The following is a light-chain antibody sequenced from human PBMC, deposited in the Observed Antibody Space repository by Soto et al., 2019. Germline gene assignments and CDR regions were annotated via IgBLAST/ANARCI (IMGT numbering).Light chain of an antibody. CDR1: SSDVGSYNL. V-gene: IGLV2-23*01. CDR3: CSYGGIVL. CDR2: EGT. J-gene: IGLJ2*01. Sequence: QSALTQPASVSGSPGQSITISCTGSSSDVGSYNLVSWYQHHPGKAPKLIIYEGTKRPSGVSDRFSGSTPGNTASLTISGLQAEDEADYYCCSYGGIVLFCGGTKDTVL.